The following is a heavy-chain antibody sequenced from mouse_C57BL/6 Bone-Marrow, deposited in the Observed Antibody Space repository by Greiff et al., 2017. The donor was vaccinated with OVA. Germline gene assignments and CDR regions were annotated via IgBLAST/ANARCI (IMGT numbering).Heavy chain of an antibody. CDR3: TKGGDYAMDY. Sequence: EVQLQESGAELVRPGASVKLSCTASGFNIKDDYMHWVKQRPEQGLEWIGWIDPENGDTEYASKFQGKATITADTSSNTAYLQLSSLTSEDTAVYYCTKGGDYAMDYGGQGTSVTVSS. V-gene: IGHV14-4*01. J-gene: IGHJ4*01. CDR2: IDPENGDT. CDR1: GFNIKDDY.